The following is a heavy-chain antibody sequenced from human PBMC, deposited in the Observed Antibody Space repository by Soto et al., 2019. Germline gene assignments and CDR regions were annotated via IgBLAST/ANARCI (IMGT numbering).Heavy chain of an antibody. CDR3: ARVGRLITAAGLLDA. V-gene: IGHV4-59*01. CDR2: IYYSGST. D-gene: IGHD6-13*01. CDR1: NGSIGSYY. Sequence: SETLSLTCTISNGSIGSYYWTWIGQPPGKGLEWIGHIYYSGSTNYNPSLKSRLTLSLDTSKNQFSLKLTSVTAADTAVYYCARVGRLITAAGLLDAWGQGTLATVPS. J-gene: IGHJ5*02.